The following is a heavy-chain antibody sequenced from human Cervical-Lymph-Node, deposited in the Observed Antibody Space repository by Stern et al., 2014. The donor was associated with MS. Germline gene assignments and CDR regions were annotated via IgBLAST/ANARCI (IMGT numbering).Heavy chain of an antibody. CDR2: LIPIFGTT. Sequence: VQLVQSGAEVKKPGSSVKVSCKTSGDTFRNYAISWVRQAPGQGLEWMGGLIPIFGTTNYAQEFQGRVTLTADTSTTTAYMELSSLRYGDTAVYFCARPWGIVATTGTHYYYYGMDVWGQGTTVTVAS. CDR1: GDTFRNYA. CDR3: ARPWGIVATTGTHYYYYGMDV. D-gene: IGHD5-12*01. V-gene: IGHV1-69*06. J-gene: IGHJ6*02.